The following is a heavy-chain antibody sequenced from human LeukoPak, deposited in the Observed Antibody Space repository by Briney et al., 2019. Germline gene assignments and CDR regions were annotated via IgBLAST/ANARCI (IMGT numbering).Heavy chain of an antibody. CDR3: AKDAKRNYDFWDRFDY. CDR1: GFTFSTYA. D-gene: IGHD3-3*01. Sequence: GGSLTLSCAASGFTFSTYAMSWVRQAPGKGPGWVSAISGSGGTTYYADSVKGRFTISRDNSKNTLYLQMTSLRVEDTALYYCAKDAKRNYDFWDRFDYWGQGALVTVSS. J-gene: IGHJ4*02. CDR2: ISGSGGTT. V-gene: IGHV3-23*01.